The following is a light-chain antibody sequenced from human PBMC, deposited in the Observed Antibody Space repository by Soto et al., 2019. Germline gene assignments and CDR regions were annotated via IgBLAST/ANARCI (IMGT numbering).Light chain of an antibody. CDR1: QSVSSSY. V-gene: IGKV3-20*01. CDR2: GAS. Sequence: IGLTQSPGTLSLSPGERATLSCRASQSVSSSYLAWYQQKPGQAPRLLIYGASSRATGIPDRFSGSGSGTDFTLTISRLEPEDFAVYYCQQHNQWPITFGQGTRLEIK. J-gene: IGKJ5*01. CDR3: QQHNQWPIT.